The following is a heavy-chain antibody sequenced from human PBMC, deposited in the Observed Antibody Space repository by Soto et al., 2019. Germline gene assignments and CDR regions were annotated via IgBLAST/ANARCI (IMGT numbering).Heavy chain of an antibody. Sequence: SETLSLTCTVSGGSISSSSYYWGWIRQPPGKGLEWIGSIYYSGSTYYNPSLKSRVTISVDTAKNQFSLKLSSVTAADTAVYSCASRFCSDGSCYTGGHFXHWGQGTLVXVS. CDR1: GGSISSSSYY. D-gene: IGHD2-15*01. J-gene: IGHJ1*01. V-gene: IGHV4-39*07. CDR3: ASRFCSDGSCYTGGHFXH. CDR2: IYYSGST.